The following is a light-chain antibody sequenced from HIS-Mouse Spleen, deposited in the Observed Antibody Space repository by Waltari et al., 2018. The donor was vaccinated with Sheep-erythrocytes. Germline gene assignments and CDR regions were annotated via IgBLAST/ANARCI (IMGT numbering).Light chain of an antibody. CDR3: CSYAGSSTPWV. CDR2: EGS. CDR1: SSDVGSYNL. V-gene: IGLV2-23*01. Sequence: QSALTQPASVSGSPGQSITISCTGTSSDVGSYNLVPWYQQHPGKAPELMIYEGSKRPSGVSNRFSVSKSGNTASLTISGLQAEDEADYYCCSYAGSSTPWVFGGGTKLTVI. J-gene: IGLJ3*02.